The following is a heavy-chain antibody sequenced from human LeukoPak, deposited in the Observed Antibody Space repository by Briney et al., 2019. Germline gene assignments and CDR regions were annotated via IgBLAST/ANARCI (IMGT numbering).Heavy chain of an antibody. V-gene: IGHV5-51*01. CDR2: IYPGDSDT. CDR1: GYSFTSYW. CDR3: ALLRYYYDSMSFDY. Sequence: GESLKISCKGPGYSFTSYWIGWVRQLPGKGLEWMGIIYPGDSDTRYSPSFQGQVTISADKSISTAYLQWSSLKASDTAMYYCALLRYYYDSMSFDYWGQGTLVTVSS. D-gene: IGHD3-22*01. J-gene: IGHJ4*02.